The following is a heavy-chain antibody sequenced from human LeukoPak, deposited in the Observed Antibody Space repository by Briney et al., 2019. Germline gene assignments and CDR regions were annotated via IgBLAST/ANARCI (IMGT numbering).Heavy chain of an antibody. V-gene: IGHV3-69-1*01. D-gene: IGHD2-21*02. J-gene: IGHJ4*02. Sequence: GGSLRLSCAASGFTFSSYSMNWVRQSPGKGLEWISSVSNNNAIFYADSVKGRFTISRDNARNSLYLQMFSLRVEDTAVYYCAREQTRGGDLDYWGQGARITVSS. CDR3: AREQTRGGDLDY. CDR2: VSNNNAI. CDR1: GFTFSSYS.